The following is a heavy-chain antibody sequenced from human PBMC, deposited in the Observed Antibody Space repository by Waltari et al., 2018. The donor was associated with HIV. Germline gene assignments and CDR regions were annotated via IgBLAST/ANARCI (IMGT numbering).Heavy chain of an antibody. J-gene: IGHJ4*02. CDR2: SYYSGST. CDR3: AARRSSSGWYSDY. D-gene: IGHD6-19*01. V-gene: IGHV4-31*03. Sequence: QVQLQESGPGLVKPSQTLSLTCTVSGGSISSGGYYWSWIRQHPGKGLEWMGYSYYSGSTYSNPALKSRVTISVDTSKNQFSLKLSSVTAADTAVYYCAARRSSSGWYSDYWGQGTLVTVSS. CDR1: GGSISSGGYY.